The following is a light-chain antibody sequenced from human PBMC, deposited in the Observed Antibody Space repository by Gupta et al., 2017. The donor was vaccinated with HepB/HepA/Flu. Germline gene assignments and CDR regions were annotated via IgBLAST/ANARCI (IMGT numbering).Light chain of an antibody. J-gene: IGKJ4*01. CDR3: QHYDYSIPLS. Sequence: EIVLTQSPGTLSLSPGERATLSCRASQSFTSGYLAWYQQKPGQAPRLLIYGASSRATDIPDRFSGSGSGTDFTLTISRLEPEDFAVYYRQHYDYSIPLSFGGGTKVEMK. CDR2: GAS. CDR1: QSFTSGY. V-gene: IGKV3-20*01.